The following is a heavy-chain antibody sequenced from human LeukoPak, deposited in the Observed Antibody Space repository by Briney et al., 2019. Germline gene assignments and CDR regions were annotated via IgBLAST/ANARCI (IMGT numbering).Heavy chain of an antibody. Sequence: GGSLRLSCAASVFTFNQYWMSCVRQAPGKGLEGLANIKHEGSEKQDGSEKNYVDSVKGRFTISRDNAKNSLYLHMNSLRAEDTAVYYCARSGRGVDSFYFYMDVWGNGTTVTVSS. CDR2: IKHEGSEKQDGSEK. D-gene: IGHD3-10*01. CDR1: VFTFNQYW. CDR3: ARSGRGVDSFYFYMDV. V-gene: IGHV3-7*01. J-gene: IGHJ6*03.